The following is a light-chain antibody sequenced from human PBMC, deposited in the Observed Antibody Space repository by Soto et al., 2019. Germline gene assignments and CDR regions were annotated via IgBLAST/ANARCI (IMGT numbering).Light chain of an antibody. CDR1: QGISGW. V-gene: IGKV1-12*01. CDR2: AAS. J-gene: IGKJ2*01. CDR3: QQGNSFPYT. Sequence: DIQMTQSPSSVSASVGDRVTITCRASQGISGWLAWYQQKPGQAPKLLIYAASSLQSGVPSRFSGSGSGTDFTLTISSLQPEDFATYYCQQGNSFPYTFGQGTKLEIK.